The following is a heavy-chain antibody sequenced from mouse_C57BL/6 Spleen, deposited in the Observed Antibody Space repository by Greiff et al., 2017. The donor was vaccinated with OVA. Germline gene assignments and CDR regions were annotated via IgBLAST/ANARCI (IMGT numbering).Heavy chain of an antibody. J-gene: IGHJ4*01. CDR1: EFTFSSYG. V-gene: IGHV5-6*02. CDR2: ISSGGSYT. D-gene: IGHD1-1*01. Sequence: DVMLVESGGDLVKPGGSLKLSCAASEFTFSSYGMSWVRQTPDKRLEWVATISSGGSYTYYPDSVKGRFTISRDNAKNTLYLQMSSLKSEDTAMYYCARGGSSFEDAMDYWGQGTSVTVSS. CDR3: ARGGSSFEDAMDY.